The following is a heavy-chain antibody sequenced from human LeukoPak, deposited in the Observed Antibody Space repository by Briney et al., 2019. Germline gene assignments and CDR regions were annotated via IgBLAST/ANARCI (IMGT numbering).Heavy chain of an antibody. CDR3: ARRGQGSWYFDL. CDR1: GGSISSSSYY. J-gene: IGHJ2*01. CDR2: IYYSGST. D-gene: IGHD3-10*01. Sequence: SETLSLTCTVSGGSISSSSYYWGWIRQPPGKGLEWIGSIYYSGSTYYNPSLKSRVTISVYTSKNQFSLKLSSVTAADTAVYYCARRGQGSWYFDLWGRGTLVTVSS. V-gene: IGHV4-39*07.